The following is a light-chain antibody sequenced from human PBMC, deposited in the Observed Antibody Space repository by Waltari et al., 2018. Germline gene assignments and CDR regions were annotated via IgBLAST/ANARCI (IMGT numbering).Light chain of an antibody. CDR3: AAWDDSVNAWL. CDR1: SYNIEVNT. Sequence: QPVLIQPPSASGTLGQRVTLRWSGSSYNIEVNTVNWYQQFPGAAPKVFIYNNNQRPSGVPVRFSGSKSGTSASLAISGLQSEDEANYYCAAWDDSVNAWLFGGGAKLTVL. V-gene: IGLV1-44*01. J-gene: IGLJ3*02. CDR2: NNN.